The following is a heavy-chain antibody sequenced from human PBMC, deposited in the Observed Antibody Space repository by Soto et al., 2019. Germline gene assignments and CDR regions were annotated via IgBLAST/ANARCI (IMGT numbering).Heavy chain of an antibody. J-gene: IGHJ4*02. V-gene: IGHV3-21*01. D-gene: IGHD3-10*01. CDR1: GFTFSSYS. CDR2: ISSTSSYI. CDR3: ARAPHGITMVWGGSPTDY. Sequence: EVQLVESGGGLVKPGGSLRLSFAASGFTFSSYSMNWVRQAPGKGLEWVSSISSTSSYIYYADSVKGRFTISRDNAKNSLYLQMNSLRAEDTAVYYCARAPHGITMVWGGSPTDYWGQGTLVTVSS.